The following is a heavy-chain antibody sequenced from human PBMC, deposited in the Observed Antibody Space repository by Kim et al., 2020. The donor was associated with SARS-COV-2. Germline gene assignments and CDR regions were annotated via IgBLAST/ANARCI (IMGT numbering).Heavy chain of an antibody. V-gene: IGHV3-53*01. J-gene: IGHJ5*02. Sequence: TYDADAVKGRLTISGENSKNTLCLQMSSLRADDTAIYYCARTSSTFKFPTWGQGTLVTVSS. CDR3: ARTSSTFKFPT. D-gene: IGHD6-6*01. CDR2: T.